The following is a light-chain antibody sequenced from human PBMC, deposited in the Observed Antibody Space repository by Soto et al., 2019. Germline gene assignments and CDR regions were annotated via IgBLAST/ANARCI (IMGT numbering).Light chain of an antibody. Sequence: DIVLTQSPGTLSLSPGERATLSCRSSQSVSSNYLAWYQQKPHQAPRLVIYDVSGRATGIPDRFSGSGSGTDFTLTISRLEPEDSAVYYCQQYGISPTFGQGTKVEIK. CDR2: DVS. CDR1: QSVSSNY. V-gene: IGKV3-20*01. J-gene: IGKJ1*01. CDR3: QQYGISPT.